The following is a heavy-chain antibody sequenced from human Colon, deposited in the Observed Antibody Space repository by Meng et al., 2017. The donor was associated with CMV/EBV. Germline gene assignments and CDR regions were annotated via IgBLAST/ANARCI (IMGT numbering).Heavy chain of an antibody. Sequence: VQRQQWGEGLLKTSGAPSLPCGFSGGSLSCYYWTWIRQAPGKGLEWIGEINQSGSTNHNPSLKSRVTVSVDTSKNQFSLRVTSVTAADSALYYCAREAGPFFGVIVYDSWGQGTLVTVSS. J-gene: IGHJ4*02. V-gene: IGHV4-34*01. CDR2: INQSGST. CDR3: AREAGPFFGVIVYDS. CDR1: GGSLSCYY. D-gene: IGHD3-3*01.